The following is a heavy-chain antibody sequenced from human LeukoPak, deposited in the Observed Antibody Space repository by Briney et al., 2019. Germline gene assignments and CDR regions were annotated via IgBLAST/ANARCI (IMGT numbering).Heavy chain of an antibody. J-gene: IGHJ4*02. CDR1: GGSLINYY. D-gene: IGHD6-6*01. Sequence: PSETLSLTCTVSGGSLINYYWSWIRQPPGKGLEWIGYIYYSGSTNYNPSLKSRVTMSVDTSKNQISLKVNSVTAADTAVYYCARESYSSSYLFDFWGQGTLVTVSS. CDR3: ARESYSSSYLFDF. V-gene: IGHV4-59*12. CDR2: IYYSGST.